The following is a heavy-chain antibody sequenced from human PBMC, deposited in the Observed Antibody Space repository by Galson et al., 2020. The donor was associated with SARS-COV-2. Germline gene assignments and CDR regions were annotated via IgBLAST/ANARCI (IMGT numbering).Heavy chain of an antibody. CDR2: MNPNSGNT. CDR1: GYTFTSYD. D-gene: IGHD2-15*01. Sequence: ASAKVSCKASGYTFTSYDINWVRQATGQGLEWMGWMNPNSGNTGYAQKFQGRVTMTRNTSISTAYMELSRLRSEDTAVYYCALLGYCSGGSCRTVNYYYYYLDVWGKGTTVTVSS. V-gene: IGHV1-8*01. CDR3: ALLGYCSGGSCRTVNYYYYYLDV. J-gene: IGHJ6*03.